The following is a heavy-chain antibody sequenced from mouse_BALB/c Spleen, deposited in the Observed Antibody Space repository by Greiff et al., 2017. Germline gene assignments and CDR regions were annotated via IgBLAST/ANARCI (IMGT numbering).Heavy chain of an antibody. V-gene: IGHV5-17*02. CDR3: ARDEGYYFDY. CDR1: GFTFSSFG. CDR2: ISSGSSTI. D-gene: IGHD1-2*01. J-gene: IGHJ2*01. Sequence: VQGVESGGGLVQPGGSRKLSCAASGFTFSSFGMHWVRQAPEKGLEWVAYISSGSSTIYYADTVKGRFTISRDNPKNTPFLQLTSLRSEDTAMYYCARDEGYYFDYWGQGTTLTVSS.